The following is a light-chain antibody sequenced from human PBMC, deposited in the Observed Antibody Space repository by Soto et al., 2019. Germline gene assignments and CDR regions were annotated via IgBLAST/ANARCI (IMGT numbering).Light chain of an antibody. CDR1: NSGSKS. V-gene: IGLV3-21*04. CDR3: QVWDSSSPYV. Sequence: SYELTQPPSVSVAPGKTARITCGGNNSGSKSVHWYQQKPGQAPVLVIYYDSDRPSGIPERFSGSNSGNTATLTISRVEAGDEADYYCQVWDSSSPYVFGTGTKLTVL. J-gene: IGLJ1*01. CDR2: YDS.